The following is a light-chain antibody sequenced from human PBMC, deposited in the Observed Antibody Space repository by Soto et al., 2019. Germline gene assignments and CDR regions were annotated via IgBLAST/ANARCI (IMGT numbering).Light chain of an antibody. V-gene: IGKV1-17*01. J-gene: IGKJ2*01. CDR2: GAS. CDR1: QDVSND. Sequence: DIQMTQSPPSLSASVGDRVTITCRASQDVSNDLGWFQQKPGKAPKRLIFGASNFESGVPSRFSGNGSQTEFTLTITSLQPHDLATYYCQQYDSFYTFRKGTKGDIQ. CDR3: QQYDSFYT.